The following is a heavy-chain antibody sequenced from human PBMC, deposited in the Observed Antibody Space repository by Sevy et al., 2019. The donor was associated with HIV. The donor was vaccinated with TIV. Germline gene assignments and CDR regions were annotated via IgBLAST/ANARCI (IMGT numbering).Heavy chain of an antibody. V-gene: IGHV3-23*01. Sequence: GGSLRLSCAASGFKFSNFAMSWVRQAPGKGLEWVSAISGSGGKVYYADSVKGRFTISRDNSKNTLYLQMDSLGVEDTATYYCAGTAFGYSYGYGPLDFWGQGNRVTVSS. CDR3: AGTAFGYSYGYGPLDF. CDR1: GFKFSNFA. CDR2: ISGSGGKV. D-gene: IGHD5-18*01. J-gene: IGHJ4*02.